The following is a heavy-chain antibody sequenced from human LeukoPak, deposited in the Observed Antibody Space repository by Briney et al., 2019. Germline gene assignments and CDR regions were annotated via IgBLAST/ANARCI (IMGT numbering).Heavy chain of an antibody. J-gene: IGHJ6*02. V-gene: IGHV4-59*01. D-gene: IGHD3-22*01. CDR2: IYYSGST. CDR3: ARSLRYYYDSSGYRSYYGMDV. CDR1: GGSISSYY. Sequence: KASETLSLTCTVSGGSISSYYWSWIRQPPGKGLEWIGYIYYSGSTNYNPSLKSRVTISVYTSKNQFSLKLSSVTAADTAVYYCARSLRYYYDSSGYRSYYGMDVWGQGTTVTVSS.